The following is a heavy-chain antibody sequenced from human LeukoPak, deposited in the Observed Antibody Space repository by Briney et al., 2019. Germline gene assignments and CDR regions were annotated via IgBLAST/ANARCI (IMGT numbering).Heavy chain of an antibody. D-gene: IGHD3-22*01. Sequence: GGSLRLSCAASGFTFDDYVMHWVRQAPGKGLEWVSAISWNSGSIGYADSVKGRFTISRDNAKNTLNLQMNSLRAEDTAVYYCARDLGQYYDTSDNWFDPWGQGTLVTVSS. CDR1: GFTFDDYV. V-gene: IGHV3-9*01. J-gene: IGHJ5*02. CDR2: ISWNSGSI. CDR3: ARDLGQYYDTSDNWFDP.